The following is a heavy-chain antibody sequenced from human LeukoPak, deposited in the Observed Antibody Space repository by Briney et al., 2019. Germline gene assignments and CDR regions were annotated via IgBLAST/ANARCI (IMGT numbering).Heavy chain of an antibody. Sequence: GESLKIPCKGSGYSFTSYWIGWVRQMHGKGLEWMGIIYPGDSDTRYSPSFQGQDTISADKSISTAYLQWSSLKASDTAMYYCARHRSAIFGVVSPFDYWGQGTLVTVSS. D-gene: IGHD3-3*01. CDR1: GYSFTSYW. CDR2: IYPGDSDT. J-gene: IGHJ4*02. V-gene: IGHV5-51*01. CDR3: ARHRSAIFGVVSPFDY.